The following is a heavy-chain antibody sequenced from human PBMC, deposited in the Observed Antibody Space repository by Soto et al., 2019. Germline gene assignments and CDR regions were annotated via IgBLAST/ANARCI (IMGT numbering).Heavy chain of an antibody. Sequence: QVQLQESGPGLVKPSETLSLTCTISGGPMNNYYCSWFRQPRGQGLEWIGYMGYNGFTRYNPSLRSRLAISLDPAKTQFSLNLSSVTAADAALYYCARQGFGELHGLVDVWGQGTTVTVSS. CDR2: MGYNGFT. CDR1: GGPMNNYY. D-gene: IGHD3-10*01. CDR3: ARQGFGELHGLVDV. V-gene: IGHV4-59*08. J-gene: IGHJ6*02.